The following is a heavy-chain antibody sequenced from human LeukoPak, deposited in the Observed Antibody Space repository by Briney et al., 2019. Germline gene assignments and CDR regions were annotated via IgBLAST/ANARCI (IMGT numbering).Heavy chain of an antibody. V-gene: IGHV3-30*02. D-gene: IGHD3-10*01. J-gene: IGHJ4*02. CDR3: AKDLAIFSMVRGVNYFDY. CDR2: VQFDGSNK. CDR1: GFIFTDYW. Sequence: GGSLRLSCAASGFIFTDYWMSWVRQAPGKGLEWVAFVQFDGSNKYYADSVKGRFTISRDNSKNTLYLQMNSLRAEDTAVYYCAKDLAIFSMVRGVNYFDYWGQGTLVTVSS.